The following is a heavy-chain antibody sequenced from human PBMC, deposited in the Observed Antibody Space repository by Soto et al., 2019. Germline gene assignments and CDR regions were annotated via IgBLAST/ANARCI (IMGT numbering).Heavy chain of an antibody. CDR2: IYSGGRT. V-gene: IGHV3-53*01. CDR1: GFTVSNNY. CDR3: ARDSNGWYLFDY. D-gene: IGHD6-19*01. Sequence: GGSLRLSCAASGFTVSNNYMSWVRQAPGKGLEWVSVIYSGGRTYYTDSVKGRFTISRDNSKNTLYLQMNSLRAEDTAVYYCARDSNGWYLFDYWGQGTLVTVSS. J-gene: IGHJ4*02.